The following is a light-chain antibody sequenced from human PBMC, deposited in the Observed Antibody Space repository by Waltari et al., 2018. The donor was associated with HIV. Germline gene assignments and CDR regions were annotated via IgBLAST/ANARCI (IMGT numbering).Light chain of an antibody. CDR2: YDE. CDR3: AAWDDSLNGYV. J-gene: IGLJ1*01. V-gene: IGLV1-36*01. CDR1: SSNIGNNA. Sequence: QSVLTQPPSVSEAPRQRVTISCSGSSSNIGNNAVNWYQQLPGKAPKLLIYYDELGPSGVSDRISGSKSGTSASLASSGLQSEDEADYYCAAWDDSLNGYVFGTGTKVTVL.